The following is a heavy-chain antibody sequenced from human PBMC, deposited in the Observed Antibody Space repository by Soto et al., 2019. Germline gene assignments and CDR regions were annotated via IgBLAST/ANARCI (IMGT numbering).Heavy chain of an antibody. CDR3: ARLDCSSTSCYGGGFDY. CDR1: GFTFSSYW. CDR2: IKQDGSEK. J-gene: IGHJ4*02. V-gene: IGHV3-7*04. Sequence: PGGSLRLSCAASGFTFSSYWMSWVRQAPGKGLEWVANIKQDGSEKYYVDTVKGRFTISRDNAKNSLYLQMNSLRAEDTAVYYFARLDCSSTSCYGGGFDYWGQGTLVTVSS. D-gene: IGHD2-2*01.